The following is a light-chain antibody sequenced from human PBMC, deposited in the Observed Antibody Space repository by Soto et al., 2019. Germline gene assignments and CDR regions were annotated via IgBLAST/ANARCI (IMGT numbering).Light chain of an antibody. CDR3: LLFYGGSGV. CDR2: DTS. Sequence: QTVVTQEPSLTVSPGGTVTLTCGSSTGAVTSGHYPYWFQQKSGQAPRTLIYDTSNKHSWTPARFSGSLLGGKAALTLSGAQPEDEADYYCLLFYGGSGVFGGGTKLTVL. J-gene: IGLJ2*01. V-gene: IGLV7-46*01. CDR1: TGAVTSGHY.